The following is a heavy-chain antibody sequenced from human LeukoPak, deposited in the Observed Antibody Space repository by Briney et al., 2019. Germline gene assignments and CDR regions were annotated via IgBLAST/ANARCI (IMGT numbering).Heavy chain of an antibody. D-gene: IGHD3-22*01. CDR3: ARAHPTYYYDSSGYYYAYPGYYYMDV. CDR1: GGSISSSSYY. Sequence: SETLSLTCTVSGGSISSSSYYWGWIRQPPGKGLEWIGSIYYSGSTHYNPSLKSRVTISVDTSKNQFSLKLSSVTAADTAVYYCARAHPTYYYDSSGYYYAYPGYYYMDVWGKGTTVTVSS. J-gene: IGHJ6*03. CDR2: IYYSGST. V-gene: IGHV4-39*01.